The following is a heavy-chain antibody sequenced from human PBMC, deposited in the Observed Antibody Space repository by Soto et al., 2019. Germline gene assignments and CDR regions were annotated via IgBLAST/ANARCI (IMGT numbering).Heavy chain of an antibody. CDR2: IKQDGSEK. J-gene: IGHJ6*02. CDR1: GFTFSSYW. D-gene: IGHD3-22*01. CDR3: ARVRYYDSSGHLGRGIYYYYVMDV. Sequence: EVQLVESGGGLVQPGGSLRLSCAASGFTFSSYWMSWVRQAPGKGLEWVANIKQDGSEKYYVDSVKGRFTISRDNAKNSLYLQMNSLRAEDTAVYYCARVRYYDSSGHLGRGIYYYYVMDVWGQGTTVTVSS. V-gene: IGHV3-7*03.